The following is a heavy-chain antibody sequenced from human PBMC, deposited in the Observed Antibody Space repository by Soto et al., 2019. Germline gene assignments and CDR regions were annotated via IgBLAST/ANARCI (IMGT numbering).Heavy chain of an antibody. CDR3: ARDYAITTAGSYLWFDP. D-gene: IGHD3-9*01. J-gene: IGHJ5*02. CDR1: GYTFTSYG. Sequence: GASVKVSCKASGYTFTSYGISWVRQAPGQGLEWMGWISTHKANTNYAQKFQGRVTMTTDTSTSTAYMELKSLRPDDTAVYYCARDYAITTAGSYLWFDPWGQGTLVTVSS. CDR2: ISTHKANT. V-gene: IGHV1-18*01.